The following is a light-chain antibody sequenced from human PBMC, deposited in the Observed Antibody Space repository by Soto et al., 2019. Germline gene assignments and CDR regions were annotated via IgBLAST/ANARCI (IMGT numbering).Light chain of an antibody. Sequence: EIVLTQSPATLSLSPGERATLSCSASQSVSSYLAWYQQKPGQAPRLLIYDASNRATGIPARFSGSGSGTDFTLTISSLEPEDVAVYYCQQRSNWPTFGQGTRLEIK. J-gene: IGKJ5*01. V-gene: IGKV3-11*01. CDR1: QSVSSY. CDR2: DAS. CDR3: QQRSNWPT.